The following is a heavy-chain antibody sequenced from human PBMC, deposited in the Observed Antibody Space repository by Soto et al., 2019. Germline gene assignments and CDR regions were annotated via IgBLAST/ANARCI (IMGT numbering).Heavy chain of an antibody. CDR3: ARGRSSSWQYNWFDP. J-gene: IGHJ5*02. CDR1: GYTFTSYD. CDR2: MNPNSGNT. Sequence: VKVSCKASGYTFTSYDINWVRQATGQGLEWMGWMNPNSGNTGYAQKFQGRVTMTRNTSISTAYMELSSLRSEDTAVYYCARGRSSSWQYNWFDPWGQGTLVTISS. V-gene: IGHV1-8*01. D-gene: IGHD6-13*01.